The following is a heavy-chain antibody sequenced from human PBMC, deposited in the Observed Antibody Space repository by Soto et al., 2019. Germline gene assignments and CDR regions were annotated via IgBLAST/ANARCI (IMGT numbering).Heavy chain of an antibody. D-gene: IGHD6-6*01. Sequence: PGGSLRLSCAASGVTFSSYAMTWVRKAPGKGLECVSVISGSGGSTYFADSVKGRFTISRDNSKNTLYLQMNSLRAEEPAVYYSTSYSSSPALYYYYGMDVGGQGTTVTVSS. CDR1: GVTFSSYA. V-gene: IGHV3-23*01. CDR2: ISGSGGST. J-gene: IGHJ6*02. CDR3: TSYSSSPALYYYYGMDV.